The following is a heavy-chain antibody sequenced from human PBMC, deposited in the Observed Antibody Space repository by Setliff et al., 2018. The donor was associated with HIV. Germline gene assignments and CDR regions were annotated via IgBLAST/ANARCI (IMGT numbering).Heavy chain of an antibody. Sequence: SETLSLTCTVSGGSINNYFWSWIRQAPGKGLEWLGYIYISGTTNYNPSLKGRVTMFLDTSKNQFSLKLSFVTAADTAVYYCARGWFGGYYFDYWGQGTLVTVSS. J-gene: IGHJ4*02. CDR2: IYISGTT. D-gene: IGHD3-10*01. CDR3: ARGWFGGYYFDY. V-gene: IGHV4-4*08. CDR1: GGSINNYF.